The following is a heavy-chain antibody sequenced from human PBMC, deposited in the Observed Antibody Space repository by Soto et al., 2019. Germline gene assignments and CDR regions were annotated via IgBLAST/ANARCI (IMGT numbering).Heavy chain of an antibody. Sequence: EVQLVESGGGLVQPGESLRLSCVASGFTFSVYSMSWVRHAPGKGLEWVSYISAYSGTTPYADSVKGRFTISRDDAKNFLYREKKRLRAEDTVVYLCARDRHMYQWLGADDAFHIWGRGTRVTVSS. CDR1: GFTFSVYS. V-gene: IGHV3-48*01. CDR3: ARDRHMYQWLGADDAFHI. D-gene: IGHD6-19*01. CDR2: ISAYSGTT. J-gene: IGHJ3*02.